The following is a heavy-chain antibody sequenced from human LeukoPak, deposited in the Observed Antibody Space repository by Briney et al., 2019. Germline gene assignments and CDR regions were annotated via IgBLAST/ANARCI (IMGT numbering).Heavy chain of an antibody. V-gene: IGHV3-7*01. D-gene: IGHD6-19*01. J-gene: IGHJ4*02. CDR1: GFTFSSYW. CDR3: ARTLYSSGWYFPFDY. CDR2: IKQDGSEK. Sequence: GGSLRLSCAASGFTFSSYWMSWVRQAPGKGLEWVANIKQDGSEKYYVDSVKGRFTISRDNAKNSLYLQMNSLRAEDTAVYYCARTLYSSGWYFPFDYWGQGTLVTVSS.